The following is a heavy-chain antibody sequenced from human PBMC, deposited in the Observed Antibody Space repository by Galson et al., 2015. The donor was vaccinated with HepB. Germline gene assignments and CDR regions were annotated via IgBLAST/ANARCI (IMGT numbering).Heavy chain of an antibody. CDR3: ATGFLGSAHFDS. Sequence: SVKVSCKASGYTITSYGITWVRQAPGQGLAWMGWIGSYSGNTNYAQLFQGRVTITTDTSTSTTYMELRSLRSDDTAVYYCATGFLGSAHFDSWGQGTLVIVSS. CDR2: IGSYSGNT. J-gene: IGHJ4*02. V-gene: IGHV1-18*04. CDR1: GYTITSYG. D-gene: IGHD3-3*01.